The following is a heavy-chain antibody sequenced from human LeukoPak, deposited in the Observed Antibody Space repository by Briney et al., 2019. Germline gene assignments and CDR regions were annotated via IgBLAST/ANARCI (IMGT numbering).Heavy chain of an antibody. V-gene: IGHV4-30-4*08. D-gene: IGHD6-13*01. CDR1: GGSISSGDYY. CDR2: IYYSGST. Sequence: SQTLSLTCTVSGGSISSGDYYWSWIRQPPGKRLEWIGYIYYSGSTYYNPSLKSRVTISVDTSKNQFSLKLSSVTAADTAVYYCARATVGIAAAGMLRGFYFDYWGQGTLVTVSS. CDR3: ARATVGIAAAGMLRGFYFDY. J-gene: IGHJ4*02.